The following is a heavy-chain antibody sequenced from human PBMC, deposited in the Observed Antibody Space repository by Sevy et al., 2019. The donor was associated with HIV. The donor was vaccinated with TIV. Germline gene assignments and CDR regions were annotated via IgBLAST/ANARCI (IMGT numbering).Heavy chain of an antibody. J-gene: IGHJ4*02. Sequence: GGSLRLSCAASGFTFSSYGMHWVRQAPGKGLEWVAVIWYDGSNKYYADSVKGRFTISRDNSKNTLYLQMNSLRAEDTAVYYCARDGTEWELLGFDYWGQGTLVTVSS. D-gene: IGHD1-26*01. V-gene: IGHV3-33*01. CDR1: GFTFSSYG. CDR3: ARDGTEWELLGFDY. CDR2: IWYDGSNK.